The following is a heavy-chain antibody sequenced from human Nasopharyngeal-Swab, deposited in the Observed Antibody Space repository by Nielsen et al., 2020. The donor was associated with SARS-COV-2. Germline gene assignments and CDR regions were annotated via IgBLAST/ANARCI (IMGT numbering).Heavy chain of an antibody. D-gene: IGHD3-3*01. Sequence: SETLSLTCTVSGGSISSGGYYWSWIRQHPGKGLEGIGYIYYSGSTYYTPSLKSRVTISVDTSKNQLSLKLSSVTAADTAVYYCARARTRTIFGVVGWFDPWGQGTLVTVSS. CDR1: GGSISSGGYY. CDR2: IYYSGST. V-gene: IGHV4-31*03. CDR3: ARARTRTIFGVVGWFDP. J-gene: IGHJ5*02.